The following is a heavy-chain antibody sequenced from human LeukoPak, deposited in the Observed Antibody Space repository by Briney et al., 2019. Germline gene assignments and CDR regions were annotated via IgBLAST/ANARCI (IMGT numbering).Heavy chain of an antibody. Sequence: GGSPRLSSAPSRFTFSSYSMNWGRPAPGKRLEWVSSFSCGSIYIYYAGPMKGRFTQPRDIAKNAMYLQMNRRKGEDTAVDCWARDSSSWYPDLDYWGQGSLVTDSS. CDR1: RFTFSSYS. J-gene: IGHJ4*02. D-gene: IGHD6-13*01. V-gene: IGHV3-21*01. CDR2: FSCGSIYI. CDR3: ARDSSSWYPDLDY.